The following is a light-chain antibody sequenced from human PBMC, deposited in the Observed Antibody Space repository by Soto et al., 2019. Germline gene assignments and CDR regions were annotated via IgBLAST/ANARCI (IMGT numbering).Light chain of an antibody. J-gene: IGKJ4*01. CDR2: DAS. CDR3: QRYDNLP. CDR1: QDISNY. Sequence: DVQMTQSPSSLSASVGDRVTITCQASQDISNYLNWYQQKPGKAPKLLIYDASNLETGVASRFSGSASRTDFTFTIRTLQPEDIETYYCQRYDNLPVGGATKLEIK. V-gene: IGKV1-33*01.